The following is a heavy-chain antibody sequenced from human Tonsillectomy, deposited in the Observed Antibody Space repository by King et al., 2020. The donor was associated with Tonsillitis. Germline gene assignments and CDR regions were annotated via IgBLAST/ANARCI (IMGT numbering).Heavy chain of an antibody. D-gene: IGHD3-10*01. CDR2: IWYDGSKK. CDR3: ARGIDGSGSYYIPQY. CDR1: GFNFSSYG. V-gene: IGHV3-33*01. Sequence: VQLVESGGGVVQPGRSLRLSCAASGFNFSSYGMHWVRQAPGKGLEWVALIWYDGSKKNYGNSVKGRFTISRDNSKNTLYLQMDTLRAEDTAVYYCARGIDGSGSYYIPQYWGQGTLVTVSS. J-gene: IGHJ4*02.